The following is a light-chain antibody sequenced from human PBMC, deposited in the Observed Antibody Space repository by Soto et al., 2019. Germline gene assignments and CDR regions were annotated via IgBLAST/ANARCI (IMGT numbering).Light chain of an antibody. CDR1: SGHSSFA. Sequence: QSVLTQSPSVSASLGASVKLTCTLTSGHSSFAVTWHQPQPEMGPRFLIKLNSDGTYTKPEGIPDRFSGSSSGAERYLTIASLHSEDEADYYCQTWGSGIQVFGGGTQLTVL. J-gene: IGLJ2*01. CDR3: QTWGSGIQV. CDR2: LNSDGTY. V-gene: IGLV4-69*01.